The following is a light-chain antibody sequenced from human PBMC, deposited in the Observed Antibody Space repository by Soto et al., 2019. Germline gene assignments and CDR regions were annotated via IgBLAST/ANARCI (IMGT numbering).Light chain of an antibody. CDR3: QQYNNWPRT. CDR1: QSISSY. CDR2: GAS. V-gene: IGKV3-15*01. Sequence: VMTQSPATLSVSPGERATLSCRASQSISSYLAWYQQKPGQAPRLLIYGASSRATDIPARFSGSGSGTEFILTISSLQSEDFALYYCQQYNNWPRTFGGGTKVDIK. J-gene: IGKJ4*02.